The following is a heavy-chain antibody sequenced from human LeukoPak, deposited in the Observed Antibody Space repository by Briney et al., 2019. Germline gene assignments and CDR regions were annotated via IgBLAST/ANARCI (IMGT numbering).Heavy chain of an antibody. D-gene: IGHD3-10*01. CDR1: GYSFTTYW. CDR2: IYPGDFDT. J-gene: IGHJ3*02. Sequence: GESLKISCKGSGYSFTTYWIGWVRQMPGKGLEWMGIIYPGDFDTRYSPSFQGQVTISADKSISTAYLQWSSLKASDTAMYYCARPGVSGSYYKGSFDMWGQGTMVTVSS. V-gene: IGHV5-51*01. CDR3: ARPGVSGSYYKGSFDM.